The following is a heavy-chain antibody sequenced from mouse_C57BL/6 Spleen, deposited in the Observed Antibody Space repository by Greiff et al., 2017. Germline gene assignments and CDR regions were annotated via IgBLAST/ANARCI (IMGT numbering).Heavy chain of an antibody. J-gene: IGHJ4*01. V-gene: IGHV1-15*01. Sequence: VQGVESGAELVRPGASVTLSCKASGYTFTDYEMHWVKQTPVHGLEWIGAIDPETGGTAYNQKFKGKAILTADKSSSTAYMELRSLTSEDSAVYYCTRRRDYWGQGTSVTVSS. CDR1: GYTFTDYE. CDR2: IDPETGGT. CDR3: TRRRDY.